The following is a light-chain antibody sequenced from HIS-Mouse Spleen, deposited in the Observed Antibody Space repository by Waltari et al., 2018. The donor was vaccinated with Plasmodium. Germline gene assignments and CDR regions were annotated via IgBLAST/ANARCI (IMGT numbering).Light chain of an antibody. CDR3: CSYAGSSTYV. Sequence: QSALTQPASVSGSPGQSIPISCPGTSSDVGRYNLVSWYQQHPGKAPKLMMYEGSKRPSGVSNRFSGSKSGNTASLTISGLQAEDEADYYCCSYAGSSTYVFGTGTKVTVL. J-gene: IGLJ1*01. V-gene: IGLV2-23*01. CDR1: SSDVGRYNL. CDR2: EGS.